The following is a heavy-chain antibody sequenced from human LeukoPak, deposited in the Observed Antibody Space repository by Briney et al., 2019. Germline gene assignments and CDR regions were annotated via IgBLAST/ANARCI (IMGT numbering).Heavy chain of an antibody. CDR1: GFTFSSYA. Sequence: GGSLRLSCAASGFTFSSYAMSWVRQAPGKGLEWVSAISGSGGSTYYADSVKGRFTISRDNSKNTLYLQMNSLRAEDTAVYYCAKEDDTYYYDSSGSPQDYWGQGTLVTVSS. D-gene: IGHD3-22*01. CDR2: ISGSGGST. CDR3: AKEDDTYYYDSSGSPQDY. J-gene: IGHJ4*02. V-gene: IGHV3-23*01.